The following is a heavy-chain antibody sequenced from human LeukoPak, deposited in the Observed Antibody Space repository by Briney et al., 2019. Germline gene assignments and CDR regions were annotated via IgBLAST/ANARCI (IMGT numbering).Heavy chain of an antibody. V-gene: IGHV6-1*01. Sequence: SQTLSLTCAIFGDSVTSNTAAWNRIRQSPSRGLEWLGRTYYRYKWFNEYSKSVKGRATITADTSKNHISLHLNSATPEDTAVYYCARVKTGRPPRYYFGMDVWGQGTTVVVS. D-gene: IGHD3-16*02. J-gene: IGHJ6*02. CDR3: ARVKTGRPPRYYFGMDV. CDR1: GDSVTSNTAA. CDR2: TYYRYKWFN.